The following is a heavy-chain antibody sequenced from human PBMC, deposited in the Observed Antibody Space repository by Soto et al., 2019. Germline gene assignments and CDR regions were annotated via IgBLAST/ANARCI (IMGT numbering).Heavy chain of an antibody. V-gene: IGHV3-11*06. CDR3: AREGGDYYDSSGADY. Sequence: QVQLVESGGGLVKPGGSLRLPCAASGFTFSDYYMSWIRQAPGKGLEWVSYISSSSSYTNYADSVKGRFTISRDNAKNSLYLQMNSLRAEDTAVYYCAREGGDYYDSSGADYWGQGTLVTVSS. CDR2: ISSSSSYT. D-gene: IGHD3-22*01. CDR1: GFTFSDYY. J-gene: IGHJ4*02.